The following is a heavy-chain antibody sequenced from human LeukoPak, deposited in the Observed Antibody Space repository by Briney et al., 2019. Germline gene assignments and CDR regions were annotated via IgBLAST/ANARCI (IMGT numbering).Heavy chain of an antibody. V-gene: IGHV3-33*01. Sequence: GGSLRLSCAASGFTFSSYGMHWVRRAPGKGLEGVAVIWYDGSNKYYADSVKGQFTISRDNSKNTLSLQMNSLRAEDTAVYYCARGFPKREWELLFWGQGTLVTVSS. CDR3: ARGFPKREWELLF. CDR2: IWYDGSNK. CDR1: GFTFSSYG. J-gene: IGHJ4*02. D-gene: IGHD1-26*01.